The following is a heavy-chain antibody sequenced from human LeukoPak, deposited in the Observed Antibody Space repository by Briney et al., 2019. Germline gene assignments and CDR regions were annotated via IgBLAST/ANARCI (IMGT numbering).Heavy chain of an antibody. Sequence: GGSLRLSCVASGFSFSINSMNWVRQAPGKGLDCVASISSSGSYIYYPDSVKGRFTISRDNAKNSLYLQMNSLRAEDTAVYYCASGLSAAIDYFDYWGQGTLVTVSS. CDR1: GFSFSINS. V-gene: IGHV3-21*01. J-gene: IGHJ4*02. CDR2: ISSSGSYI. D-gene: IGHD6-13*01. CDR3: ASGLSAAIDYFDY.